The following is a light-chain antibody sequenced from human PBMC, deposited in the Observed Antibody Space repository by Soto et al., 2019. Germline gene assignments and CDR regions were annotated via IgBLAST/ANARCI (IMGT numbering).Light chain of an antibody. CDR1: QSIGDT. CDR3: QQYGSSPRT. CDR2: GAS. J-gene: IGKJ1*01. V-gene: IGKV3-20*01. Sequence: EIVMTQSPANLSVSPGGRATLSCRASQSIGDTLAWYQQKPGQAPRLLIYGASSRITGIPDRFTGSGSGTDFTLTISRLEPEDFAVYYCQQYGSSPRTFGQGTKVDIK.